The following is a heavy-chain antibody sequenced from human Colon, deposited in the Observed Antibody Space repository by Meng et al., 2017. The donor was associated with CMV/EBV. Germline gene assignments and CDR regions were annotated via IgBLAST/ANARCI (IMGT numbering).Heavy chain of an antibody. CDR1: GGSISSENYY. V-gene: IGHV4-39*07. CDR3: ARDRGGNRGFFDV. Sequence: SETLSLTCTVSGGSISSENYYWEWIRQPPGKGLEWIGNIHYRGNSNSNPSLESPVSMSVDTSKNQFSLKLNSVTAADTAIYYCARDRGGNRGFFDVWGQGIAVTVSS. D-gene: IGHD1/OR15-1a*01. CDR2: IHYRGNS. J-gene: IGHJ3*01.